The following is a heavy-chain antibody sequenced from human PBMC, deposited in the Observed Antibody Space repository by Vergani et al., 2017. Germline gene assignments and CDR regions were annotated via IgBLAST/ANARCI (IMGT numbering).Heavy chain of an antibody. D-gene: IGHD2-2*02. J-gene: IGHJ4*02. CDR2: ICHTEDT. CDR3: ATIGYRRWGYYFDY. V-gene: IGHV4-4*03. Sequence: QVQLQESGPGLVKPPGTLSLTCPVSGDSISSNNCRPWVRQPPRKGLEWIGEICHTEDTKYSPSLKSRVTVSVDESRNLFSLRLNSVTAADTAVYYCATIGYRRWGYYFDYWGQGILVTVSS. CDR1: GDSISSNNC.